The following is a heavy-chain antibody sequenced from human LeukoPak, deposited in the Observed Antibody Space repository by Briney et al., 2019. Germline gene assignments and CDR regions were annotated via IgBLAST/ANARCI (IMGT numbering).Heavy chain of an antibody. J-gene: IGHJ6*02. CDR3: ARWRLLEWLLLPYGMDV. D-gene: IGHD3-3*01. V-gene: IGHV3-74*01. CDR1: GFTFSSYW. Sequence: GGSLRLSCAASGFTFSSYWMHWLRQAPGEGLVWVSRINSDGSITNYADSVKGRFTISRDNAKNTLHLQINSLRAEDTAVYYCARWRLLEWLLLPYGMDVWGQGTTVTVSS. CDR2: INSDGSIT.